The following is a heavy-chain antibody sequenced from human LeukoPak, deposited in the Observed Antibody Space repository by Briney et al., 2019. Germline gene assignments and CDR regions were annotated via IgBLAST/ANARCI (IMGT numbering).Heavy chain of an antibody. CDR2: IYTSGST. Sequence: SETLFLTCTVSGGSISSYYWSWIRQPAGKGLEWIGRIYTSGSTNYNPSLKSRVTMSVDTFKNQFSLKLSSVTAADTAVYYCARAGGITGNNYYYYYMDVWGKGTTVTVSS. CDR1: GGSISSYY. CDR3: ARAGGITGNNYYYYYMDV. V-gene: IGHV4-4*07. D-gene: IGHD1-20*01. J-gene: IGHJ6*03.